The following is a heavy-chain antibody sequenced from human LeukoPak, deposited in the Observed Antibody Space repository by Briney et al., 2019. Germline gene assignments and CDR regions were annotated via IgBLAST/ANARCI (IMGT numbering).Heavy chain of an antibody. CDR1: GYSISSGYY. Sequence: SETLSLTCTVSGYSISSGYYWGWVRQTPGKGLEWIASIYHSGSTYYNPSLKSQVTISIDTSKNQFSLKLSSVTAADTAVYYCAGKYYYDISGYFYVDWWGQGTLVTVSS. CDR3: AGKYYYDISGYFYVDW. CDR2: IYHSGST. J-gene: IGHJ4*02. D-gene: IGHD3-22*01. V-gene: IGHV4-38-2*02.